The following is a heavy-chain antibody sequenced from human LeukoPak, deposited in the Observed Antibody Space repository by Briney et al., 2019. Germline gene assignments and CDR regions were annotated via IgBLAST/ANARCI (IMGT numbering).Heavy chain of an antibody. J-gene: IGHJ4*02. V-gene: IGHV3-23*01. D-gene: IGHD5-18*01. Sequence: QPGGSLRLSCAASGFTFSSYAMSWVRQAPGKGLEWVSGISGSGGSTYYADSVKGRFTISRDNSKNTLSLQMNGLRAEDTAVYYCAKVYDTAMVNYFDYWGQGTLVTVSS. CDR3: AKVYDTAMVNYFDY. CDR2: ISGSGGST. CDR1: GFTFSSYA.